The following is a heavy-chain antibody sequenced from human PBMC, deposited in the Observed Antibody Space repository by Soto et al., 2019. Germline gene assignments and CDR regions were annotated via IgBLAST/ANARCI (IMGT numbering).Heavy chain of an antibody. CDR1: GGTFSSYA. CDR2: IIPIFGTA. Sequence: SVKVSCKGSGGTFSSYAISWVRQAPGQGLEWMGGIIPIFGTANYAQKFQGRVTITADESTSTAYMELSSLRSEDTAVYYWARLTGYYYDSSGPFDYWGQGTLVTVSS. J-gene: IGHJ4*02. CDR3: ARLTGYYYDSSGPFDY. V-gene: IGHV1-69*13. D-gene: IGHD3-22*01.